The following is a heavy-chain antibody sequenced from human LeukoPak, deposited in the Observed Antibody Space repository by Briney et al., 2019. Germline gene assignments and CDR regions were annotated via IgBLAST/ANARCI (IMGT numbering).Heavy chain of an antibody. D-gene: IGHD5-24*01. CDR3: MGPSRWLQPDY. CDR2: ISSSGSTI. J-gene: IGHJ4*02. V-gene: IGHV3-48*03. Sequence: GSLRLSCAASGFTFSSYEMNWVRRAPGKGLEWVSYISSSGSTIYYADSVKGRFTISRDNSKNTLYLQMNSLRADDTAVCAKMGPSRWLQPDYWGQGTLVTVSS. CDR1: GFTFSSYE.